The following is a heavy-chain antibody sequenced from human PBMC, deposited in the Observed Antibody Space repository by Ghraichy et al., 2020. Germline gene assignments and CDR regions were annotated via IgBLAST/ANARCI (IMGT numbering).Heavy chain of an antibody. D-gene: IGHD6-13*01. CDR1: GYTLTELS. Sequence: ASVKVSCKVSGYTLTELSMHWVRQAPGKGLEWMGGFDPEDGETIYAQKFQGRVTMTEDTSTDTAYMELSSLRSEDTAVYYCATDGGIAAAGSGWFDPWGQGTLVTVSS. CDR3: ATDGGIAAAGSGWFDP. CDR2: FDPEDGET. V-gene: IGHV1-24*01. J-gene: IGHJ5*02.